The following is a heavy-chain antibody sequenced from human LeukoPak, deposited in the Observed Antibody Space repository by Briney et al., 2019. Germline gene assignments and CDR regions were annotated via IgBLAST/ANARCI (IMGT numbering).Heavy chain of an antibody. V-gene: IGHV4-34*01. CDR2: INHSGST. Sequence: SETLPLTCAVYGGSFSGYYWSWIRQPPGKGLEWIGEINHSGSTNYNPSLKSRVTISVDTSKNQFSLKLSSVTAADTAVYYCAREDIVVVPAAIHSGGMDVWGKGTTVTVSS. J-gene: IGHJ6*04. CDR1: GGSFSGYY. CDR3: AREDIVVVPAAIHSGGMDV. D-gene: IGHD2-2*02.